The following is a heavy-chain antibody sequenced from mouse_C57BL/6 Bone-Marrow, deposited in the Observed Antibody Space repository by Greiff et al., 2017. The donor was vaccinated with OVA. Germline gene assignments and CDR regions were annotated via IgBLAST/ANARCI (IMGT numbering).Heavy chain of an antibody. Sequence: EVKLMESGGGLVQSGRSLRLSCATSGFTFSDFYMEWVRQAPGKGLEWIAASRNKANDYTTEYSASLKGRFIVSRDTSQSILYLQMNALRAEDTAIYYCARDFPDGYYGGFAYWGQGTLVTVSA. CDR1: GFTFSDFY. J-gene: IGHJ3*01. D-gene: IGHD2-3*01. V-gene: IGHV7-1*01. CDR3: ARDFPDGYYGGFAY. CDR2: SRNKANDYTT.